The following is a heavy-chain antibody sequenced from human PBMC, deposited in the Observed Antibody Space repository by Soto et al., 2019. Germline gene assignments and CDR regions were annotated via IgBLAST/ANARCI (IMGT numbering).Heavy chain of an antibody. J-gene: IGHJ4*02. Sequence: GGSLRLSCAASGFTFSSYSMNWVRQAPGKGLEWVSYISSSSSTIYYADSVKGRFTISRDNAKNSLYLQMNSLRDEDTAVYYCARDRPYYYDSSGYKNFDYWGQGTLVTVSS. CDR2: ISSSSSTI. D-gene: IGHD3-22*01. CDR1: GFTFSSYS. V-gene: IGHV3-48*02. CDR3: ARDRPYYYDSSGYKNFDY.